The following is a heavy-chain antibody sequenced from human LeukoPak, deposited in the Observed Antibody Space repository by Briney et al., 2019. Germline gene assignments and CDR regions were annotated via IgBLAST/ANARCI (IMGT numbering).Heavy chain of an antibody. CDR2: IYHSGST. Sequence: SETLSLTCNVSGYSISSGYYWGWIRQPPGKGLQWIGTIYHSGSTYYNPSLKSRVTISVDTSKNQFSLKLSSVTAADTAVYYCARRYSYGHVDYWGQGTLVTVSS. CDR3: ARRYSYGHVDY. V-gene: IGHV4-38-2*02. J-gene: IGHJ4*02. CDR1: GYSISSGYY. D-gene: IGHD5-18*01.